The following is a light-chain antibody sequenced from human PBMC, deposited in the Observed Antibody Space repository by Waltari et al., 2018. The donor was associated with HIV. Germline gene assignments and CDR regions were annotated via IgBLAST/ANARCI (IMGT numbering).Light chain of an antibody. CDR1: RTVLYSSDNQNY. Sequence: DIVMTQSPESLAVSLGERATINCTSSRTVLYSSDNQNYLAWYLQRPGQSPRVLLIWASTRAFGVPNRFSGSGSGTDFSLTLSSLQADDVGIYYCQQYYTVPPTFGGGTKVEI. V-gene: IGKV4-1*01. J-gene: IGKJ4*01. CDR3: QQYYTVPPT. CDR2: WAS.